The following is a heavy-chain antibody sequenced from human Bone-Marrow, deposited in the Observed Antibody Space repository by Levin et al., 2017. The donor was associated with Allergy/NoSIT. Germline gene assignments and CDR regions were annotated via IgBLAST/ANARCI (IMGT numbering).Heavy chain of an antibody. J-gene: IGHJ4*02. CDR3: ASSREVFFDY. CDR1: GGSFSGYY. CDR2: INHSGST. Sequence: SETLSLTCAVYGGSFSGYYWSWIRQPPGKGLEWIGEINHSGSTNYNPSLKSRVTISVDTSKNQFSLKLSSVTAADTAVYYCASSREVFFDYWGQGTLVTVSS. D-gene: IGHD1-14*01. V-gene: IGHV4-34*01.